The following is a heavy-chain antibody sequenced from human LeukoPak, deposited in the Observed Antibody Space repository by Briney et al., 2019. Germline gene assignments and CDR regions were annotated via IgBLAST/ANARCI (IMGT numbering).Heavy chain of an antibody. J-gene: IGHJ6*03. CDR1: GGSISSYY. Sequence: PSETLSLTCTVSGGSISSYYWSWIRQPPGKGLEWIGRIYTSGSTNYNPSLKSRVTMSVDTSKNQFSLKLSSVTAADTAVYYCARNFGDPGRSVPAEGYYYYMDVWGKGTTVTVSS. CDR2: IYTSGST. D-gene: IGHD3-10*01. CDR3: ARNFGDPGRSVPAEGYYYYMDV. V-gene: IGHV4-4*07.